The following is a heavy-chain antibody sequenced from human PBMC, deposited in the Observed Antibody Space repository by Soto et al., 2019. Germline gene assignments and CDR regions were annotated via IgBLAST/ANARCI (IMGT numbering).Heavy chain of an antibody. V-gene: IGHV4-39*01. CDR2: IYYSGST. CDR1: GGSISSSSYY. Sequence: QLQLQESGRGLVKPSETLSLTCTVSGGSISSSSYYWGWIRQPPGKGLEWIGSIYYSGSTYYNPSLKSRVTISVDTSKNQFSLKLSSVTAADTAVYYCARPRIAAGMMCFDYWGQGTLVTVSS. D-gene: IGHD6-13*01. CDR3: ARPRIAAGMMCFDY. J-gene: IGHJ4*02.